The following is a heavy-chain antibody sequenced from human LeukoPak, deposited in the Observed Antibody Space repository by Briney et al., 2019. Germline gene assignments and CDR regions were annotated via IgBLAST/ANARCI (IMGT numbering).Heavy chain of an antibody. V-gene: IGHV4-59*01. J-gene: IGHJ6*02. CDR3: ARVSSGYYYYYGMDV. D-gene: IGHD6-19*01. Sequence: SETLSLTCTVSGGSISIYYWSWIRQPPGKGLEWIGYIYYSGSTNYNPSLKSRVTISVDTSKNQFSLKLSSVTAADTAVYYCARVSSGYYYYYGMDVWGQGTTVTVSS. CDR1: GGSISIYY. CDR2: IYYSGST.